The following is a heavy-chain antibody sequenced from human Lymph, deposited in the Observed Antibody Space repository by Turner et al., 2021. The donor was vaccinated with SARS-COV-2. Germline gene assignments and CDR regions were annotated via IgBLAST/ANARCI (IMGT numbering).Heavy chain of an antibody. CDR3: ARMGSSSWYFDY. Sequence: EVQLVESGGGLVQPGGSLRISCAASGFTFSYYWMSLVRPAPGKGLEWVANIKQDGSEKYYVDSVKGRFTISRDNAKNSLLLQMNSLRAEDTAVYYCARMGSSSWYFDYWGQGTLVTVSS. CDR1: GFTFSYYW. V-gene: IGHV3-7*01. CDR2: IKQDGSEK. J-gene: IGHJ4*02. D-gene: IGHD1-26*01.